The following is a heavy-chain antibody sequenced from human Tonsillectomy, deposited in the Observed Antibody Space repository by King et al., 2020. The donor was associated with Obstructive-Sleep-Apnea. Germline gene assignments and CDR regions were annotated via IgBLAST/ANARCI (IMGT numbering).Heavy chain of an antibody. CDR2: ISYDGSNK. CDR1: GFTFSSYG. D-gene: IGHD1-26*01. V-gene: IGHV3-30*18. Sequence: VQLVESGGGVVQPGRSLRLSCAASGFTFSSYGMNLVRQAPGKGLAWAAVISYDGSNKYYADSVKGRFTISRDNSKNTLYLQMNSLRAEDTAVYYCAKGSGSYFGRSDFDYWGQGTLVTVSS. J-gene: IGHJ4*02. CDR3: AKGSGSYFGRSDFDY.